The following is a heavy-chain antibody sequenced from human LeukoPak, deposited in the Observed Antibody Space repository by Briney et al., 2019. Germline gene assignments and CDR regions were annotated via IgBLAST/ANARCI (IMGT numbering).Heavy chain of an antibody. CDR1: GGPISSSSYY. J-gene: IGHJ6*03. D-gene: IGHD3-3*01. V-gene: IGHV4-39*01. Sequence: SETLSLTCTVSGGPISSSSYYWGWIRQPPGKGLEWIGSIYYGGSTYYNPSLKSRVTISVDTSKNQFSLKLSSVTAADTAVYYCARLTASDARFLGRSGYYYYYYMDVWGKGTTVTVSS. CDR2: IYYGGST. CDR3: ARLTASDARFLGRSGYYYYYYMDV.